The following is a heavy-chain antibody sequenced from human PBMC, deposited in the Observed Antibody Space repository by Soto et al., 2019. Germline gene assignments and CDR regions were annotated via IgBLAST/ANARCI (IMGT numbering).Heavy chain of an antibody. J-gene: IGHJ4*02. Sequence: QVQLVQSGAEVRKPGASVTISCKTSGYTFAMHYIHWVRQAPGQGLEWMGMINPNDGSTNYVQRFQGRVTMIRDTSTRTVFLNMSRLTSDDTAVFFCAREDGGGGRRHDFWGQGTLTTVSS. CDR1: GYTFAMHY. V-gene: IGHV1-46*01. D-gene: IGHD2-15*01. CDR2: INPNDGST. CDR3: AREDGGGGRRHDF.